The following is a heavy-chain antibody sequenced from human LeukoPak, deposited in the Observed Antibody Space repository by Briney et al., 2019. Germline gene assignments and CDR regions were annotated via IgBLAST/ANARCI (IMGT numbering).Heavy chain of an antibody. J-gene: IGHJ4*02. D-gene: IGHD1-20*01. V-gene: IGHV3-33*01. CDR2: IWYDGSNK. CDR1: GFTFSSYG. CDR3: ASSNWNDESLSDY. Sequence: GGSLRLSCAASGFTFSSYGMHWVRQAPGKGLEWVAVIWYDGSNKYYAASVKGRFTTSRDNSKNTLYLQMNSLRAEDTAVYYCASSNWNDESLSDYWGQGTLVTVSS.